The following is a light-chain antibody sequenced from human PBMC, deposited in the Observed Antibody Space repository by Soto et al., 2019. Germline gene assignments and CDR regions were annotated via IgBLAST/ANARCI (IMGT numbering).Light chain of an antibody. V-gene: IGKV3-15*01. J-gene: IGKJ2*01. CDR1: QSISTN. CDR2: RAS. CDR3: QQYDAWPYT. Sequence: EKVMTQSPVTLSMSPGERATLSCRASQSISTNLAWYHQKPGQAPRLLIYRASTRAAGVPARFSGSGSGTDFTRTISSLQPEDFAIYYCQQYDAWPYTFGQGTKLEI.